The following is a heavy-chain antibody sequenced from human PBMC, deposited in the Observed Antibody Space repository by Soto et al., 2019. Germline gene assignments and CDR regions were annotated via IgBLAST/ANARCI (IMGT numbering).Heavy chain of an antibody. V-gene: IGHV4-4*02. CDR2: IYHSGST. J-gene: IGHJ4*02. D-gene: IGHD1-7*01. Sequence: SETLSLTCAVSSGSIITSNWWIWVRQPPGKGLEWIGEIYHSGSTNYNPSFRSRVTISVDKSKNQFSLRLNSVTAADTAIYFCTRQITGTNAFDFWGQGTLVTVSS. CDR1: SGSIITSNW. CDR3: TRQITGTNAFDF.